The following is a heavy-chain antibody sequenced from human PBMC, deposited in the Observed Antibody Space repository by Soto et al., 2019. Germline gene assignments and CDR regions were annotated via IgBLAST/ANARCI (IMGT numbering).Heavy chain of an antibody. CDR1: GFTFSSYS. J-gene: IGHJ4*02. V-gene: IGHV3-23*01. CDR2: IRGSGDNT. Sequence: GGSLRLSCAASGFTFSSYSLSWVRQAPGKGLDWVSAIRGSGDNTYYADSVKGRFTISRDNSKNTLYLQMDSLRAEDTAIYYCAGRLTTAASLDYWGRGTLVTVSS. CDR3: AGRLTTAASLDY. D-gene: IGHD3-16*01.